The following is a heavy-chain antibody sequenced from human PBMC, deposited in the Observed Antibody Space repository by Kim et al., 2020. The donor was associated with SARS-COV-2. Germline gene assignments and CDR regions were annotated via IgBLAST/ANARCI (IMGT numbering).Heavy chain of an antibody. Sequence: YNPTLKSRVTISVDTSKNQFSLKLSSVTAADTAVYYCARYSGYDRYFDYWGQGTLVTVSS. D-gene: IGHD5-12*01. CDR3: ARYSGYDRYFDY. J-gene: IGHJ4*02. V-gene: IGHV4-59*01.